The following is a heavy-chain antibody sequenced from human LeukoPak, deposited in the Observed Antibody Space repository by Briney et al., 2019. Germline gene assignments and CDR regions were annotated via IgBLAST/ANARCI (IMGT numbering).Heavy chain of an antibody. D-gene: IGHD4-17*01. J-gene: IGHJ4*02. CDR2: ISTTSAYT. Sequence: GGSLRLSCAASGFSFKTYAMSWVRQAPGKGLQWVASISTTSAYTYYSDSVKGRFTISRDNSKNSLYLQMNSLTVDDTAVYFCAKSLGMTTVIPFDDWGLGTLVTVSS. CDR1: GFSFKTYA. V-gene: IGHV3-23*01. CDR3: AKSLGMTTVIPFDD.